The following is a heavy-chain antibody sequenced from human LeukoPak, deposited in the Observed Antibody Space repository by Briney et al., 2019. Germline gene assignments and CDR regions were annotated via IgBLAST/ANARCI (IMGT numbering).Heavy chain of an antibody. V-gene: IGHV4-30-4*01. CDR2: ISYSGST. Sequence: PSQTLSLTCTVSGGSISSGDYYWSWLRKPPGMGLEWIGDISYSGSTYYNPSLRSRLSISVDRSNNRFSLRLASVTAADTAVYYCAKGGLATYNWFDPWGQGTLVIVSS. CDR1: GGSISSGDYY. CDR3: AKGGLATYNWFDP. D-gene: IGHD3/OR15-3a*01. J-gene: IGHJ5*02.